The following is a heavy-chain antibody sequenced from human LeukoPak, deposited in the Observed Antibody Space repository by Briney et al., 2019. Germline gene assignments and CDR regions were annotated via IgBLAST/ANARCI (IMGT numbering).Heavy chain of an antibody. Sequence: GGSLRLSCAASGFAFSRHSMNWVRQAPGKGLEWVSYITSSSGTIYYADSVKGRFTISRDNAKNSLYLQMNSLRDEDTAVYYCARGPYSSGSSADYWGQGTLVTVSS. CDR1: GFAFSRHS. J-gene: IGHJ4*02. CDR3: ARGPYSSGSSADY. V-gene: IGHV3-48*02. CDR2: ITSSSGTI. D-gene: IGHD6-19*01.